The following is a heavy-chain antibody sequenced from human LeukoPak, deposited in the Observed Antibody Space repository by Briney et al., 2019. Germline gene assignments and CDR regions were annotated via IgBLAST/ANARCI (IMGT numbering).Heavy chain of an antibody. V-gene: IGHV4-59*01. CDR1: GDSISSYY. J-gene: IGHJ6*02. CDR2: IYYSGST. D-gene: IGHD2-8*01. Sequence: RSSETLSLTCTVSGDSISSYYWSWIRQPPGKGLEWIGYIYYSGSTNYNPSLKSRVTISVDTSKNQFSLKLSSVTAADTAVYYCARAYGSYYCYGMDVWGQGTTVTVSS. CDR3: ARAYGSYYCYGMDV.